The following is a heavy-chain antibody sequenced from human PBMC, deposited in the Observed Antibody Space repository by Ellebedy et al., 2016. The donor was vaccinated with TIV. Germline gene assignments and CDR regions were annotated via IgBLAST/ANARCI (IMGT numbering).Heavy chain of an antibody. CDR3: AKDSGKYGWNSEY. CDR2: ISDSGNTT. CDR1: GLTFNNYG. J-gene: IGHJ4*02. D-gene: IGHD3-10*01. Sequence: GESLKISCAASGLTFNNYGMSWVRQGPGKGLEWVSAISDSGNTTYYADSVKGRFTISRDNSKNTLYLQMNSLRAEDTAIYYCAKDSGKYGWNSEYWGQGTQVTVSS. V-gene: IGHV3-23*01.